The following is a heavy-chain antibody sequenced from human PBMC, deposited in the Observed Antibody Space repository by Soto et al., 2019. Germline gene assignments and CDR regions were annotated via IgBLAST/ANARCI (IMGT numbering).Heavy chain of an antibody. J-gene: IGHJ4*02. D-gene: IGHD2-21*02. CDR2: IKPDGSEQ. V-gene: IGHV3-7*01. Sequence: GGSLRLSCAASGFSFSGYWMSWVRQAPGMGLEWVANIKPDGSEQYYVDSVKGRFTISRDNAKNSLYLQISSLRAEDTAVYYCAREGEPYFSDCRRCGAFDYWGQGALVTVSS. CDR3: AREGEPYFSDCRRCGAFDY. CDR1: GFSFSGYW.